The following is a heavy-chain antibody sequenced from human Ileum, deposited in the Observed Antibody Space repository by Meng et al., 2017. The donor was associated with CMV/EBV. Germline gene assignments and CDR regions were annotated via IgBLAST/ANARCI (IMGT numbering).Heavy chain of an antibody. Sequence: GGSLRLSCKGSGYSFTNYWIGWVRQMSGKGLEWMGTINPGDSDARYSPSFQGQVTISADKSINTAYLQWSSLEASDTAMYYCARPNWYDGRKGAFDIWGQGTTVTVSS. CDR2: INPGDSDA. D-gene: IGHD1-1*01. CDR1: GYSFTNYW. CDR3: ARPNWYDGRKGAFDI. J-gene: IGHJ3*02. V-gene: IGHV5-51*01.